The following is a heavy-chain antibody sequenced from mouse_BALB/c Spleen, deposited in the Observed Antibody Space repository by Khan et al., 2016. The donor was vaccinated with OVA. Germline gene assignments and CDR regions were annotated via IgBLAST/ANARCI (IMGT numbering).Heavy chain of an antibody. CDR2: INPSSGYT. Sequence: VQLQESGAELARPGASVKMSCKASGYTFTSYTMHWVKQRPGQGLGWIGYINPSSGYTKYNQKFQDNATLTADKSSSTAYMQLSSLRSADSAVYYCARTHERWGQGTTLTVSS. V-gene: IGHV1-4*01. CDR1: GYTFTSYT. J-gene: IGHJ2*01. CDR3: ARTHER.